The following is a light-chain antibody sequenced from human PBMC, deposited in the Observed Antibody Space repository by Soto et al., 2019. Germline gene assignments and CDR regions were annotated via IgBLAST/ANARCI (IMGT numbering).Light chain of an antibody. V-gene: IGKV1-33*01. J-gene: IGKJ4*01. Sequence: DMQMTQSPSSLSASVGDRVTITCQASQDISNYLNWYQQKPGKAPKLLIFDASSVEIGVPSRFSGSGSGTDFTFSIRSLQPEDVATYYCQHYADLPLSFVGETKVAIK. CDR3: QHYADLPLS. CDR1: QDISNY. CDR2: DAS.